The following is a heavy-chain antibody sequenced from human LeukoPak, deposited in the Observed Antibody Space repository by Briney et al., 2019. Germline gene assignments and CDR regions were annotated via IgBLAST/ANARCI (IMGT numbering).Heavy chain of an antibody. D-gene: IGHD4-17*01. CDR1: GFTFSSYS. CDR2: ISSSSSYI. CDR3: ARDDPNDYGDYVFDY. Sequence: GGSLRLSCAASGFTFSSYSMNWVRQAPGKGLEWVSSISSSSSYIYYADSVKGRFTISRDSAKNSLYLQMNSLRAEDTAVYYCARDDPNDYGDYVFDYLGQGTLVTVSS. J-gene: IGHJ4*02. V-gene: IGHV3-21*01.